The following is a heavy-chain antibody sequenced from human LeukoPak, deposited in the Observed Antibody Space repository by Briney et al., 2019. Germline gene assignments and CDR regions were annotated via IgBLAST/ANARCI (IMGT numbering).Heavy chain of an antibody. Sequence: SETLSLTCTVSGGSISSYYWSWIRQPPGKGLEWIGYIYYSGSTNYNPSLKSRVTISVDTSKNQFSLKLSSVTAADTAVYYCARLVDCSSTSCYGYYYYYYYMDVWGKGTTVTVSS. J-gene: IGHJ6*03. CDR1: GGSISSYY. D-gene: IGHD2-2*01. V-gene: IGHV4-59*01. CDR3: ARLVDCSSTSCYGYYYYYYYMDV. CDR2: IYYSGST.